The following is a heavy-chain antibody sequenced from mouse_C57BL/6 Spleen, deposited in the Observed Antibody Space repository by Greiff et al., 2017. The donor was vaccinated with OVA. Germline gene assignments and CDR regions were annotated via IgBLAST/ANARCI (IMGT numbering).Heavy chain of an antibody. V-gene: IGHV5-9-1*02. Sequence: EVKLMESGEGLVKPGGSLKLSCAASGFTFSSYAMSWVRQTPEKRLEWVAYISSGGDYIYYADTVKGRFTISRDNARNTLYLQMSSLKSEDTAMYYCTKGGYNWYFDVWGTGTTVTVSS. J-gene: IGHJ1*03. CDR2: ISSGGDYI. CDR1: GFTFSSYA. D-gene: IGHD2-2*01. CDR3: TKGGYNWYFDV.